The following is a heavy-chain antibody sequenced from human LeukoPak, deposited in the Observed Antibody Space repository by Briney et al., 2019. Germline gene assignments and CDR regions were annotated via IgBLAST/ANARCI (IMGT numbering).Heavy chain of an antibody. CDR2: IHQDGVDK. D-gene: IGHD3-10*02. V-gene: IGHV3-7*01. J-gene: IGHJ6*04. CDR3: AELGITMIGGV. Sequence: PGGSLRLSCAASEFRFGSYAMSWVRQAPRKGPEWVANIHQDGVDKDYVDSVAGRFTISRDNAKNSVYLQMNSLRAEDTAVYYCAELGITMIGGVWGKGTTVTISS. CDR1: EFRFGSYA.